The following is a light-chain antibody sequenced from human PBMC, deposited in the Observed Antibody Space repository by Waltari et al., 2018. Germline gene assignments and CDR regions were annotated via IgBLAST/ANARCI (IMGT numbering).Light chain of an antibody. J-gene: IGLJ2*01. Sequence: QSALTQPASVSGSPGQSITISCTGTSSDIGGYNYVSCYQHHPRKAPKLMIYDVSNRPSGVSNRFSGSKSGNPASLTISGLQAEDEADYYCSSYITSSTLELFGGGTSLTVL. V-gene: IGLV2-14*03. CDR1: SSDIGGYNY. CDR3: SSYITSSTLEL. CDR2: DVS.